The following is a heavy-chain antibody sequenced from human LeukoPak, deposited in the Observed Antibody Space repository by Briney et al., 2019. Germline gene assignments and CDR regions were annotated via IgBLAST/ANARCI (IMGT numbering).Heavy chain of an antibody. CDR1: GFTFDDYT. V-gene: IGHV3-43*01. J-gene: IGHJ5*02. Sequence: GGSLRLSCAASGFTFDDYTMHWVRQAPGKGLEWVSLISWDGGSTYYADSVKGRFTISRDNSKNTLYLQMNSLRAEDTAVYYCAKDVVNFGSGRDWFDPWGQGTLVTVSS. D-gene: IGHD3-22*01. CDR3: AKDVVNFGSGRDWFDP. CDR2: ISWDGGST.